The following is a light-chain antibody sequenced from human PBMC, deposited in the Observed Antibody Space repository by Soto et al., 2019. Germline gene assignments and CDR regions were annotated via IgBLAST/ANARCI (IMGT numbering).Light chain of an antibody. J-gene: IGLJ1*01. Sequence: QSVLTQPASVSGSPGQSITISCTGTSSDVGGYNYVSWYQHHPGKAHKLMIYDVSVRPSGVSNRFSGSKSGNTASLTISGLQAEDEAAYYCSSYSSGSTLYVFGTGTKLTVL. CDR3: SSYSSGSTLYV. CDR2: DVS. CDR1: SSDVGGYNY. V-gene: IGLV2-14*03.